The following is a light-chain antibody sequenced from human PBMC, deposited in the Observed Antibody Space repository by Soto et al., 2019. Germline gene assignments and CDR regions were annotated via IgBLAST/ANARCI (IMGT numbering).Light chain of an antibody. Sequence: QSALTQPASVSGSPGQSITISCTGTSSDVGGYNYVSWYQQHPGKAPKLMIHEVTNRPSGVSDRFSGSKSGNTASLTISGLQAEDEADYYCATWDDSLPAVFGGGTKVTVL. CDR1: SSDVGGYNY. J-gene: IGLJ2*01. CDR3: ATWDDSLPAV. V-gene: IGLV2-14*01. CDR2: EVT.